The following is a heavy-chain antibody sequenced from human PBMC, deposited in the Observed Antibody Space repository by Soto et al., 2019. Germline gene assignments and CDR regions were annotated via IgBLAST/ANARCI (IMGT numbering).Heavy chain of an antibody. D-gene: IGHD3-3*01. CDR1: GGSISSGGYS. CDR3: ARAGYYDFWSGVGWFDP. J-gene: IGHJ5*02. CDR2: IYHSGST. V-gene: IGHV4-30-2*01. Sequence: SETLSLTCAVSGGSISSGGYSWSWIRQPPGKGLEWIGYIYHSGSTYYNPSLKSRVTISVDRSKNQFSLKLSSVTAADTAVYYCARAGYYDFWSGVGWFDPWGQGTLVTVSS.